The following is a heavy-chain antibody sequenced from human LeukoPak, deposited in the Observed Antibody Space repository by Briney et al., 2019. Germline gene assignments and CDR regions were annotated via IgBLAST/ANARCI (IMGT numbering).Heavy chain of an antibody. CDR1: RFTFRNYG. CDR3: ATRAYSYGSFDY. V-gene: IGHV3-30*03. Sequence: GRSLRLSCAASRFTFRNYGMHWVRQAPGKGLEWVAHISSDGSSDYYADSVKGRFTISRDNSKNTLYLQMNSLRPEDTALYYCATRAYSYGSFDYWGQGTLVTVSS. J-gene: IGHJ4*02. D-gene: IGHD5-18*01. CDR2: ISSDGSSD.